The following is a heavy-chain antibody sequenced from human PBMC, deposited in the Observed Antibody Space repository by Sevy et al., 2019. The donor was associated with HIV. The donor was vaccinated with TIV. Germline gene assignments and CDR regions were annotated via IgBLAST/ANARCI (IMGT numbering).Heavy chain of an antibody. CDR1: GFTFTSYA. D-gene: IGHD3-22*01. V-gene: IGHV3-23*01. CDR2: IYGSGGVT. J-gene: IGHJ3*02. CDR3: AGGRYDSSGSFDALDI. Sequence: GGSLRLSCKPSGFTFTSYAMNWVRQAPGKGLEWISTIYGSGGVTYYAHSVKGRFTISRDKSKNTLYLQMNSLRTEDTALYYWAGGRYDSSGSFDALDIWGQGTMVTVSS.